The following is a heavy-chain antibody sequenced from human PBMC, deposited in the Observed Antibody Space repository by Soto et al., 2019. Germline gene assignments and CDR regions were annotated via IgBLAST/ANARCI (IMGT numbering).Heavy chain of an antibody. D-gene: IGHD6-13*01. J-gene: IGHJ4*02. Sequence: ASVKVSCKASGYTFISYDMHWVRQAPGQRLEWIGRINTDNGSTNYSQKLQGRVTMARDTSTSTVYMDLSSLRSDDTAVYYCARDLAAAGYWGQGTLVTVSS. CDR2: INTDNGST. CDR1: GYTFISYD. V-gene: IGHV1-3*04. CDR3: ARDLAAAGY.